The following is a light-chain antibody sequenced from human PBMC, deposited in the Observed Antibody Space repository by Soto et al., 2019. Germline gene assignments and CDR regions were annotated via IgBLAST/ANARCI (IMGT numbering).Light chain of an antibody. CDR3: QQNYGTPGT. CDR2: GAN. CDR1: QSISRY. Sequence: DIHLTQSPSPLSASVGDRITITCRSSQSISRYLNWYQQRPGTAPKVLIFGANSLQSGVPSRFSGSGSGTEFTLTISSLQPEDFATYYCQQNYGTPGTFGQGTKVDIK. J-gene: IGKJ1*01. V-gene: IGKV1-39*01.